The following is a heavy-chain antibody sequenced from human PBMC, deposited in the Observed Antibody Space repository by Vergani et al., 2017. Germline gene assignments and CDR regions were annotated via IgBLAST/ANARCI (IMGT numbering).Heavy chain of an antibody. CDR1: GYSFTSYW. J-gene: IGHJ6*03. CDR2: IYPGDSDT. V-gene: IGHV5-51*01. Sequence: EVQLVQSGAEVKKPGESLKISCKGSGYSFTSYWIGWVRQMPGKGLEWRGIIYPGDSDTRYSPSFHGQVTIAAAKSISTAYLQWSSLKASDTAMYYGATRGSGWRDYYYYMDVWGKGTTVTVSS. D-gene: IGHD6-19*01. CDR3: ATRGSGWRDYYYYMDV.